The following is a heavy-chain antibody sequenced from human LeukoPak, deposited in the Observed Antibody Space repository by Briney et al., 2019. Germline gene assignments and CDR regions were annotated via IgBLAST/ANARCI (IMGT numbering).Heavy chain of an antibody. CDR1: ADSFSSHY. CDR2: ISYIGST. D-gene: IGHD3-10*01. V-gene: IGHV4-59*11. J-gene: IGHJ6*03. Sequence: SETLSLTCAVSADSFSSHYWTWIRQAPGKGLEWIGYISYIGSTNYNPSLKSRVTISVDTSKNQFSLKLSSVTAADTAVYYCARERGGYYYGSGSYMDVWGKGTTVTVSS. CDR3: ARERGGYYYGSGSYMDV.